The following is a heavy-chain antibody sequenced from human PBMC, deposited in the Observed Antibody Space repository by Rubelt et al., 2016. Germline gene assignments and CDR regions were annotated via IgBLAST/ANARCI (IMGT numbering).Heavy chain of an antibody. CDR2: IKKKTDGGTI. CDR1: GFTFSSYW. V-gene: IGHV3-15*01. D-gene: IGHD4-17*01. CDR3: TTVDYAAFAI. Sequence: ERVVESGGGVVQPGRSLRLSCEASGFTFSSYWMSWVRQAPGKGLEWVGRIKKKTDGGTIAYAAPVKGRFTVTRDDSKNTLYLQMNSLKTEDTAVYYCTTVDYAAFAIWGHGTMVTVSS. J-gene: IGHJ3*02.